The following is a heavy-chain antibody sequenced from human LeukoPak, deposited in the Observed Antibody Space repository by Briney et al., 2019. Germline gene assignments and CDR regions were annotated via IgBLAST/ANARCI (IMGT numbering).Heavy chain of an antibody. CDR3: ASVSGSYHTPFDY. CDR2: IYYSGST. D-gene: IGHD1-26*01. V-gene: IGHV4-30-4*01. J-gene: IGHJ4*02. CDR1: GGSISSGDYY. Sequence: PSETLSLTCTVSGGSISSGDYYWSWIRQPPGKGLEWIGYIYYSGSTYYNPSLKSRVTISVDTSKNQFSLKLSSVTAADTAVYYCASVSGSYHTPFDYWGQGTLVTVSS.